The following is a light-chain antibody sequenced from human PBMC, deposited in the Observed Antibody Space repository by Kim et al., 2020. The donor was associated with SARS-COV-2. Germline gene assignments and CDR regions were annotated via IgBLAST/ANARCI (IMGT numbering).Light chain of an antibody. Sequence: PASMSCKSSQSLRHSDGKAYLFWYMQKPGQPPHLLIYEVSNRFSGVPDRISGSGSGTDFTLRISRVEAEDAGVYYCMQSMQRPYSFGQGTKLEI. CDR3: MQSMQRPYS. V-gene: IGKV2D-29*01. J-gene: IGKJ2*03. CDR1: QSLRHSDGKAY. CDR2: EVS.